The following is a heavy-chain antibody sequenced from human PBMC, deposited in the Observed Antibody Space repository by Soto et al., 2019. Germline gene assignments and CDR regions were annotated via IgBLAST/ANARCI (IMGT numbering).Heavy chain of an antibody. CDR1: GGSFSGYY. Sequence: ASETLSLTCAVYGGSFSGYYWSWIRQPPGKGLEWIGEINHSGSTNYNPSLKSRVTISVDTSKNQFSLKLSSVTAADTAVYYCARASPRWTLRDFDYWGQGTLVTVSS. J-gene: IGHJ4*02. CDR2: INHSGST. V-gene: IGHV4-34*01. CDR3: ARASPRWTLRDFDY. D-gene: IGHD5-12*01.